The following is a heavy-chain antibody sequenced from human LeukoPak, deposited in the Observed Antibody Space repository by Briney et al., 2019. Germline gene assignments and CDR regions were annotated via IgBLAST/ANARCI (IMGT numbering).Heavy chain of an antibody. J-gene: IGHJ4*02. D-gene: IGHD3-22*01. Sequence: SVKVSCKASGGTFSSYAISWVRQAPGQGLEWMGGIIPIFGTTNYAQKLQGRVTITADGSTSTAYVELSSLRSEDTAVYYCASRTYTYDSSGYYRRNYYFDYWGQGTLVTVSS. V-gene: IGHV1-69*13. CDR2: IIPIFGTT. CDR1: GGTFSSYA. CDR3: ASRTYTYDSSGYYRRNYYFDY.